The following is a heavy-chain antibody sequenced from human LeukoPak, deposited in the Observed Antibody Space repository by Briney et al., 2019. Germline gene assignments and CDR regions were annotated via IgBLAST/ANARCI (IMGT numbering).Heavy chain of an antibody. CDR1: GGSISSSNW. J-gene: IGHJ4*02. CDR3: ARDASSVVAGHFDY. D-gene: IGHD6-19*01. CDR2: IYHSGST. V-gene: IGHV4-4*02. Sequence: SETLSLTCAVSGGSISSSNWWSWVRQPPGKGLEWIGEIYHSGSTNYNPSLKSRVTISVDKSKNQFSLKLSSVTAADTAVYYCARDASSVVAGHFDYWGQGTLVTVSS.